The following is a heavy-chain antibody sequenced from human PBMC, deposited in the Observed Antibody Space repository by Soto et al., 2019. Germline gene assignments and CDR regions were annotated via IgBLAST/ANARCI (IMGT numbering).Heavy chain of an antibody. CDR2: IYYSGST. D-gene: IGHD5-18*01. CDR3: AGYSFGFGYFFDY. V-gene: IGHV4-59*01. CDR1: GGSISSYY. Sequence: QVQLQESGPGLVKPSETLSLTCTVSGGSISSYYWNWIRQPPGKGLEWIGYIYYSGSTNYNPSLKSRVTISVDTSKNQFSLKLISVTAADTAVYYCAGYSFGFGYFFDYWGPGTLVTVSS. J-gene: IGHJ4*02.